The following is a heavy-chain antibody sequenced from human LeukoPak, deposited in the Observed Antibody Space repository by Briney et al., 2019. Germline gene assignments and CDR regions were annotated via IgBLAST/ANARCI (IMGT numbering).Heavy chain of an antibody. V-gene: IGHV1-18*01. CDR1: GNTFSNYG. J-gene: IGHJ4*02. CDR3: ARIGYNHYFDY. CDR2: ISGFNGYT. D-gene: IGHD5-24*01. Sequence: GASVKVSCKASGNTFSNYGISWVRQAPGQGLEWMGWISGFNGYTRYAQNLQGRVTMTTDPSTSTAYMELRSLISDDTAVYYCARIGYNHYFDYWGQGTLVTVSS.